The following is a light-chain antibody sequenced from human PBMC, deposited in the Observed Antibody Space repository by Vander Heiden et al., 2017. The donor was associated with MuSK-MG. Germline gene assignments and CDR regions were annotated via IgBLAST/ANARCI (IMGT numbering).Light chain of an antibody. Sequence: QSSLPQPASVSGSPGQAITIPCTGPARDVGGYKYVSWYQQHPGKAPKLLIYEVSERPAGVSSRFSGSQSANTASLTISGLQADDEGDYYCSSYILPTTHVVFGGGTHLTVL. CDR2: EVS. CDR3: SSYILPTTHVV. CDR1: ARDVGGYKY. J-gene: IGLJ2*01. V-gene: IGLV2-14*01.